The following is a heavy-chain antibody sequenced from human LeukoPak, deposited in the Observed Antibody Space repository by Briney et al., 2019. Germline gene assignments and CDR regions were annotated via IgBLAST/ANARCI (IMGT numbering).Heavy chain of an antibody. CDR3: VRGTGY. CDR1: GFTFSTYV. V-gene: IGHV3-64D*06. CDR2: ISSNGDNT. J-gene: IGHJ4*02. Sequence: GGSLRLSCSVSGFTFSTYVMHWVRQAPGKGQEYVSAISSNGDNTYYADSVKGRFTISRDNSKNTLYPQMSSLRADDTAVYYCVRGTGYWGQGTLVTVSS.